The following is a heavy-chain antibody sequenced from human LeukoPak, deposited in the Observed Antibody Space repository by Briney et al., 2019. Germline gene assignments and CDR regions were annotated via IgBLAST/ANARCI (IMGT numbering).Heavy chain of an antibody. CDR1: GFTFSSYA. Sequence: GGSLRLSCVASGFTFSSYAMSWVRQAPGKGLEWVSVISGSGGSTYYADSVQGRFTISRDNSKNTLSLQMHSLRAEDTAVYYCAKDRGHYYTYDYWGQGTLVTVSS. CDR3: AKDRGHYYTYDY. J-gene: IGHJ4*02. V-gene: IGHV3-23*01. CDR2: ISGSGGST. D-gene: IGHD3-22*01.